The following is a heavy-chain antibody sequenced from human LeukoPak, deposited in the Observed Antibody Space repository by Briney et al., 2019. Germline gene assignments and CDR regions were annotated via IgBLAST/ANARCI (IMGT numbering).Heavy chain of an antibody. CDR1: GFTVSSNY. D-gene: IGHD1-1*01. V-gene: IGHV3-66*01. CDR3: ASYRYNWNDRSDYYFDY. J-gene: IGHJ4*02. CDR2: IYSGGNT. Sequence: GGSLRLSCAASGFTVSSNYMSWVRQAPGKGLEWVSVIYSGGNTYYADSVKGRFTISRDNSKHTLYLQMNSLRAEDTAVYYCASYRYNWNDRSDYYFDYWGQGTLVTVSS.